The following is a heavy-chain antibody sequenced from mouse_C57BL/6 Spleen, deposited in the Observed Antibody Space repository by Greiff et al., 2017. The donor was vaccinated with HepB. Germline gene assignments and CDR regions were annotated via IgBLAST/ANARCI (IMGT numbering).Heavy chain of an antibody. J-gene: IGHJ1*03. V-gene: IGHV1-63*01. Sequence: QVQLQQSGAELVRPGTSVKMSCKASGYNFTNYWIGWAKQRPGHGLEWIGDIYPGGGYTYYNEKFKGKATLTADKSSSTAYMQFSSLTSEDSAIYSCSIYYDYYERYFDVWGTGTTVTVSS. CDR1: GYNFTNYW. CDR2: IYPGGGYT. CDR3: SIYYDYYERYFDV. D-gene: IGHD2-4*01.